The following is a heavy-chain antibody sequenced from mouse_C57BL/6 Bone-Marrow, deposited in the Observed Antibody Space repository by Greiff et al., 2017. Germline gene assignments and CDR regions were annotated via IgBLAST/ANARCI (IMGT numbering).Heavy chain of an antibody. Sequence: EVKLQESGPGLVKPSQSLSLTCSVTGYSITSGYYWNWIRQFPGNKLEWMGYISYDGSNNYNPSLKNRISITRDTSKHQFFLKLNSVTTEDTATYYCARDQNAMDYWGQGTSVTVSS. CDR1: GYSITSGYY. CDR3: ARDQNAMDY. J-gene: IGHJ4*01. V-gene: IGHV3-6*01. CDR2: ISYDGSN.